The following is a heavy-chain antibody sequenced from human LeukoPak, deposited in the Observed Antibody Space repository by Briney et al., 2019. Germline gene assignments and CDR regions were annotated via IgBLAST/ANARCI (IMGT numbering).Heavy chain of an antibody. V-gene: IGHV4-61*02. CDR1: GGSISSSSYY. CDR3: AGSYYYYTADHYYMDV. Sequence: PSETLSLTCTVSGGSISSSSYYWSWIRQPAGKGLEWIGRIHTSGTSNYNPSLKSRVTMSVDTSKNQFSLKLSPVTAADTAVYYCAGSYYYYTADHYYMDVWGKGTTVTISS. J-gene: IGHJ6*03. CDR2: IHTSGTS. D-gene: IGHD1-26*01.